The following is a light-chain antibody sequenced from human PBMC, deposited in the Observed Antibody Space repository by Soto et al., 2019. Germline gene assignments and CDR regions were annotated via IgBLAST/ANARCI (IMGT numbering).Light chain of an antibody. CDR1: QSVSNNY. J-gene: IGKJ1*01. V-gene: IGKV3-20*01. CDR3: QQYGSSAWT. Sequence: TVLTQSPGTLSLSPGERATLSCRASQSVSNNYLAWYQQKPGQAPRLLIYGASSRATGIPDRFSGSGSGTDFTLTISRLEPEDFAVYYCQQYGSSAWTFGQGTKVDIK. CDR2: GAS.